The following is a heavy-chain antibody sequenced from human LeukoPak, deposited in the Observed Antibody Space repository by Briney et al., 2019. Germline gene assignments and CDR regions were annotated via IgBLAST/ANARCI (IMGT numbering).Heavy chain of an antibody. J-gene: IGHJ4*02. V-gene: IGHV4-31*03. Sequence: SETLSLTCTASGGPISSGGYYWSWIRQHPGKGLEWIGYIYYNGSTHYNPSLKSRVTISVDTSKNQFSLKLSSVTAADTAVYYCARVQIYDILTGYSSYYFDYWGQGTLVTVSS. D-gene: IGHD3-9*01. CDR2: IYYNGST. CDR1: GGPISSGGYY. CDR3: ARVQIYDILTGYSSYYFDY.